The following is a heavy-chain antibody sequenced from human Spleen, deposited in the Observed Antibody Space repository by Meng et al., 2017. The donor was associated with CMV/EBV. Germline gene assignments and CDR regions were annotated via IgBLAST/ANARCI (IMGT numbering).Heavy chain of an antibody. D-gene: IGHD2-2*01. Sequence: FSSFGMHWVRQAPGKGLEWVAHIRYDGSITYFADSVKGRFTISRDNSKKRLYLQMNTLRAEDTALYYCAKDRDDCSSPDCYRYFDYWGQGTLVTVSS. V-gene: IGHV3-30*02. CDR1: FSSFG. CDR3: AKDRDDCSSPDCYRYFDY. CDR2: IRYDGSIT. J-gene: IGHJ4*02.